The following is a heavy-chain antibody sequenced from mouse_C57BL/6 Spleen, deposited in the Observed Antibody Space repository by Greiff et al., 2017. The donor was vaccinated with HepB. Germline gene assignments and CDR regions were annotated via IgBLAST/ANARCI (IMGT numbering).Heavy chain of an antibody. CDR3: ARGRYSNDY. Sequence: VQLKQSGPVLVKPGASVKMSCKASGYTFTDYYMNWVKQSHGKSLEWIGVINPYNGGTSYNQKFKGKATLTVDKSSSTAYMELNSLTSEDSAVYYCARGRYSNDYWGQGTTLTVSS. V-gene: IGHV1-19*01. CDR1: GYTFTDYY. J-gene: IGHJ2*01. D-gene: IGHD2-5*01. CDR2: INPYNGGT.